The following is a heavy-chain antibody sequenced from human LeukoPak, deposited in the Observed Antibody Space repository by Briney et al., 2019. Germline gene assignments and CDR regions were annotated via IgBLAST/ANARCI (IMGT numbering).Heavy chain of an antibody. CDR2: IYTSGST. CDR3: ARHGLIVATCAFDI. V-gene: IGHV4-4*09. D-gene: IGHD5-12*01. CDR1: GGSISSYH. Sequence: PSETLSLTCTVSGGSISSYHWSWLRQPPGKGLEWLGYIYTSGSTNYNPSLKSRVTISVDTSKNQFSLKLSSVTAADTAVYYRARHGLIVATCAFDIWGQGTMVTVSS. J-gene: IGHJ3*02.